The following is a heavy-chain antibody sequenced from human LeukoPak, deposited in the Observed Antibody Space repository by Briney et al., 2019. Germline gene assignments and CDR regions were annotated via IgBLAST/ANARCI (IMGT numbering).Heavy chain of an antibody. Sequence: GGSLRLSCTVSGFTFSSYSMNWVRQAPGKGLEWVSSISSSSRYIYYADSVKGRFTISRDNARNSLLLQMNSLRAEDTAVYYCAKSGVLDSYYYMDVWGKGTTVTVSS. J-gene: IGHJ6*03. D-gene: IGHD3-10*01. CDR2: ISSSSRYI. V-gene: IGHV3-21*01. CDR3: AKSGVLDSYYYMDV. CDR1: GFTFSSYS.